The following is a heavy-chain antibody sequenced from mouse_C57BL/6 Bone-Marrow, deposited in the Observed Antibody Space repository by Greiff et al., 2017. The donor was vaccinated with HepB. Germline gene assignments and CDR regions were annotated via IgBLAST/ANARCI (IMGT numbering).Heavy chain of an antibody. V-gene: IGHV1-64*01. CDR3: ARGGLGPYFDY. J-gene: IGHJ2*01. Sequence: VQLQQSGAELVKPGASVKLSCKASGYTFTSYWMHWVKQRPGQGLEWIGMIHPNSGSTNYNEKFKSKAKLTVDKSSSTAYMQLSSLTSEDSAVYYCARGGLGPYFDYWGQGTTLTVSS. CDR1: GYTFTSYW. D-gene: IGHD4-1*01. CDR2: IHPNSGST.